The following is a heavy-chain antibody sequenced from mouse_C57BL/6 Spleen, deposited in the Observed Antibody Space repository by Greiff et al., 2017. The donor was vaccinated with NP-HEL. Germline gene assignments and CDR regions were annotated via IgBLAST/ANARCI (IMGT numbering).Heavy chain of an antibody. J-gene: IGHJ2*01. D-gene: IGHD1-1*01. Sequence: EVKLVESGGGLVKPGGSLKLSCAASGFTFSSYAMSWVRQTPEKRLEWVATISDGGSYTYYPDNVKGRFTISRDNAKNNLYLQMSHLKSEDTAMYYCARDGILRGGYYFDYWGQGTTLTVSS. CDR2: ISDGGSYT. CDR1: GFTFSSYA. CDR3: ARDGILRGGYYFDY. V-gene: IGHV5-4*01.